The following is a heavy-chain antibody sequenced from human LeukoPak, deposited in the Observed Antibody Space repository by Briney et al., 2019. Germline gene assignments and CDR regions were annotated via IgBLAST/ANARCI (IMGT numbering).Heavy chain of an antibody. CDR2: INSDGSST. V-gene: IGHV3-74*01. Sequence: SGGSLRLSXAASGFTFSSYAMSWVCQAPGKGVVWVSRINSDGSSTSYADSVKGRFTISRDNAKNTLYLQMNSLRAEDTAVYYCARVGDFWSGYYTIWGQGTLVTVSS. CDR1: GFTFSSYA. J-gene: IGHJ4*02. D-gene: IGHD3-3*01. CDR3: ARVGDFWSGYYTI.